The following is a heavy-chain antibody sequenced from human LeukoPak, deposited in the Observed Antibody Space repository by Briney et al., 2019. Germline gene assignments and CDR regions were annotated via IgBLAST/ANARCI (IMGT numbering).Heavy chain of an antibody. CDR1: GFAFTAYG. Sequence: GGSLRLSCAASGFAFTAYGMNWVRQAPGKGLEWVSAISNDGGGTNYADFVKGRFTISRDNSKNTLFLQMNSLRAEDTALYYCAKGSSGYFVDLWGQGTLVTVSS. D-gene: IGHD3-22*01. CDR2: ISNDGGGT. J-gene: IGHJ5*02. CDR3: AKGSSGYFVDL. V-gene: IGHV3-23*01.